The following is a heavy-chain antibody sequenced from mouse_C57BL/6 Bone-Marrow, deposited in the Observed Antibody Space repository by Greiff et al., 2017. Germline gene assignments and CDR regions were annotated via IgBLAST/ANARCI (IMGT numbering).Heavy chain of an antibody. CDR1: GYSFTGYY. Sequence: EVQLQQSGPELVKPGASVKISCKASGYSFTGYYMNWVKQSPEKSLEWIGEINPSTGGTTYNQKFKAKATLTVDKSSSTAYMQLKSLTSEDSAVYYCASDGGYSFAYWGQGTLVTVSA. CDR3: ASDGGYSFAY. D-gene: IGHD2-3*01. CDR2: INPSTGGT. J-gene: IGHJ3*01. V-gene: IGHV1-42*01.